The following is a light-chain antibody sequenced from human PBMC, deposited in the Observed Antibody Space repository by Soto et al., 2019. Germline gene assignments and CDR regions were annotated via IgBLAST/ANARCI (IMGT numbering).Light chain of an antibody. CDR3: QQSYSTPYT. CDR2: AAS. V-gene: IGKV1-39*01. Sequence: DIQMTQSPSSLSASVGDRGTVTCRASQRVTNYLNWYQQKPGKAPKLLIYAASSLQSGVPSRFSGSGSGTDFTLTISSQQPEDFATYYCQQSYSTPYTFGQGTKLEIK. CDR1: QRVTNY. J-gene: IGKJ2*01.